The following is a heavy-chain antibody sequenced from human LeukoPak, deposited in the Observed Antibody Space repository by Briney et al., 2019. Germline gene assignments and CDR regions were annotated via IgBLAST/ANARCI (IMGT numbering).Heavy chain of an antibody. V-gene: IGHV3-48*01. CDR2: ISSSRTIT. Sequence: PGGSLRLSCGASGFTFSSYSMMWVRQAPGKGLDWVSYISSSRTITSYADSVRGRFTISADNGKNSLYLQMNSLRGDDTAVYYCVREGFYSGLDRWGQGLLVTVSS. CDR3: VREGFYSGLDR. CDR1: GFTFSSYS. D-gene: IGHD5-12*01. J-gene: IGHJ4*02.